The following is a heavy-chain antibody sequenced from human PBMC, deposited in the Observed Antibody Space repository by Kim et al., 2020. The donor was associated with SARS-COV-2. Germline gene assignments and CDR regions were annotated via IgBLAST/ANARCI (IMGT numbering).Heavy chain of an antibody. CDR3: AGSPVPGIAVAGTGYFDY. V-gene: IGHV1-69*13. J-gene: IGHJ4*02. D-gene: IGHD6-19*01. Sequence: SVKVSCKASGGTFSSYAISWVRQAPGQGLEWMGGIIPIFGTANYAQKFQGRVTITADESTSTAYMELSSLRSEDTAVYYCAGSPVPGIAVAGTGYFDYWGQGTLVTVSS. CDR1: GGTFSSYA. CDR2: IIPIFGTA.